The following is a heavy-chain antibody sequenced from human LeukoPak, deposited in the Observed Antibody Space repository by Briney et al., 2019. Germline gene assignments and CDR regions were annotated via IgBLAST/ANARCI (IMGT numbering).Heavy chain of an antibody. CDR1: GGTFTRYA. Sequence: GSSVKVSCKASGGTFTRYAISWVRQAPGQGLEWMGRIIPNLGIANYAQKFQGRVTITADKSTSTAYMELSSLRSDDTAVYYCARDSRGSGYCAGFAGTYGMDVWGQGTTVTVSS. J-gene: IGHJ6*02. V-gene: IGHV1-69*04. CDR3: ARDSRGSGYCAGFAGTYGMDV. CDR2: IIPNLGIA. D-gene: IGHD3-22*01.